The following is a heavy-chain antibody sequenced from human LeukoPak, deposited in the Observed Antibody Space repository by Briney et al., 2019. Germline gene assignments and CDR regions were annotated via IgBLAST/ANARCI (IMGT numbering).Heavy chain of an antibody. CDR1: GFTFSSYG. Sequence: GGSLRLSCAASGFTFSSYGIHWVRQAPGKGLEWVAVISYDGSNKYYADSVKGRFTISRDNSKNTVSLQMNSLRVEDTAVYYCSKVAVPMVRGVPDYWGQGTLVTVSS. J-gene: IGHJ4*02. CDR3: SKVAVPMVRGVPDY. D-gene: IGHD3-10*01. V-gene: IGHV3-30*18. CDR2: ISYDGSNK.